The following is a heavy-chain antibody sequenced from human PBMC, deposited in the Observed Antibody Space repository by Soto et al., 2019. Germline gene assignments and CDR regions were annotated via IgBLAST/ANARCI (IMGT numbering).Heavy chain of an antibody. CDR3: VRGGSLYYYYGIDV. V-gene: IGHV3-53*01. J-gene: IGHJ6*02. Sequence: GGSLRLSCAASGFTISNNYMTWIRQAPGKGLEWVSLIDSGGDTYYADSVKGRFTLSRDSSKNTLYLQMNSLRAEDTAVYSCVRGGSLYYYYGIDVWGQGTTVTVSS. CDR1: GFTISNNY. CDR2: IDSGGDT. D-gene: IGHD3-16*01.